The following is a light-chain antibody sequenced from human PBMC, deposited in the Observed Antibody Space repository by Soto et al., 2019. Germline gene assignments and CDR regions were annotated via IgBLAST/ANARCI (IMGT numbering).Light chain of an antibody. CDR2: AAS. CDR3: QQCHSFPLT. CDR1: QDVSTF. V-gene: IGKV1-8*01. J-gene: IGKJ4*01. Sequence: AIRMTQSPSSFSASPGDRVSITCRASQDVSTFVAWYQQKPGKAPRLLIDAASTLQSGVPSRFSGSGSRTEFTLTSSYLQSEDFATYFCQQCHSFPLTFGGGTKVDFK.